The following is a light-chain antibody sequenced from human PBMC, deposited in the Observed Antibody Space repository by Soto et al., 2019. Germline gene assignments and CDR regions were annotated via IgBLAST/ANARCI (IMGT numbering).Light chain of an antibody. V-gene: IGKV1-16*01. CDR2: GAS. CDR3: QQYNSYPIT. J-gene: IGKJ5*01. Sequence: DIQMTQSPSSLSASLGDRVTITCQASQDIDKYLNWTQQKPGKAPNLLIYGASSLESGVPSRFSGSGSGTEFTLTISSLQPDDFATYYCQQYNSYPITFGQGTRLENK. CDR1: QDIDKY.